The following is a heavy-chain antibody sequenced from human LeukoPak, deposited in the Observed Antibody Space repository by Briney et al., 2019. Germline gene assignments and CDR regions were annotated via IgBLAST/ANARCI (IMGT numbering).Heavy chain of an antibody. CDR1: GGSFSGYY. D-gene: IGHD4-11*01. CDR2: INHSGST. CDR3: ARGYSNGPWYYYYGMDV. V-gene: IGHV4-34*01. J-gene: IGHJ6*02. Sequence: SETLSLTCAVYGGSFSGYYWSWIRQPPGKGLEWIGEINHSGSTNYNPSLKSRVTISVDTSKTQFSLKLSSVTAADTAVYYCARGYSNGPWYYYYGMDVWGQGTTVTVSS.